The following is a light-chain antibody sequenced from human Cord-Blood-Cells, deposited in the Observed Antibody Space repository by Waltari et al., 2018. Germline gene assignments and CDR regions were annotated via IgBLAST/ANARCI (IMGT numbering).Light chain of an antibody. CDR2: AAS. V-gene: IGKV1-8*01. CDR1: QGISSY. Sequence: AIRMTQSPSSLSASTGDRVTITCRASQGISSYLDWYQQKPGKAPELLIYAASTLQSGVPSRFSGSGSGTDFTLTISCLQSEDFATYYCQQYYSYPPWTFGQGTKVEIK. J-gene: IGKJ1*01. CDR3: QQYYSYPPWT.